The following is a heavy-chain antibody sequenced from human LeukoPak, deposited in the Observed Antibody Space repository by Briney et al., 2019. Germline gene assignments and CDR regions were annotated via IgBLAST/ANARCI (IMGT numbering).Heavy chain of an antibody. V-gene: IGHV4-39*07. J-gene: IGHJ4*02. Sequence: SETLSLTCTVSGGSISSSSYYWGWIRQPPGKGLEWIGSIYYSGSTYYNPSLKSRVTISVDTSKNQFSLKLSSVTAADTAVYYCAREEVTALDYWGQGTLVTVSS. CDR3: AREEVTALDY. CDR2: IYYSGST. CDR1: GGSISSSSYY. D-gene: IGHD2-21*02.